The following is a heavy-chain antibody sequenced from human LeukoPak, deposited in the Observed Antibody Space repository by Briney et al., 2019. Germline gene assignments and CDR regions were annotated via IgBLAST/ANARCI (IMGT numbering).Heavy chain of an antibody. D-gene: IGHD3-9*01. J-gene: IGHJ5*02. V-gene: IGHV1-69*06. CDR2: IIPIFGTA. CDR3: ARDPYDILTGYTNWFDP. Sequence: SVKVSCKASGGTFSSYAISWVRQAPGQGLEWMGGIIPIFGTANYAQKFQGRVTITADKSTSTAYMELRSLRSDDTAVYYCARDPYDILTGYTNWFDPWGQGTLVTVSS. CDR1: GGTFSSYA.